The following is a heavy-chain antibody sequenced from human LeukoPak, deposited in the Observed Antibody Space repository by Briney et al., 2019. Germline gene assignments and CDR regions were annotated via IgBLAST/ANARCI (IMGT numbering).Heavy chain of an antibody. CDR2: IYPGDSDT. V-gene: IGHV5-51*01. J-gene: IGHJ4*02. CDR3: ARSLPLVTPGDYFDY. CDR1: GYSFTSYW. D-gene: IGHD4-23*01. Sequence: GESLKISCKGSGYSFTSYWIGWVRQVPGKGLEWMGIIYPGDSDTRYSPSFQGQVTISADKSISTAYLQWSSLKASDTAMYYCARSLPLVTPGDYFDYWGQGTLVTVSS.